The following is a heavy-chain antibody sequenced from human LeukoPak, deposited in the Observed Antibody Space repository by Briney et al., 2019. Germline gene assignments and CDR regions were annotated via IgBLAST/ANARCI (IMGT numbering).Heavy chain of an antibody. CDR2: IYHRGTT. J-gene: IGHJ4*02. CDR3: TRVYYDSSGFPSAGFDY. D-gene: IGHD3-22*01. V-gene: IGHV4-59*11. CDR1: GGSISSHY. Sequence: PSETLSLTCTVSGGSISSHYWSWIRQPPGNGLEWIGEIYHRGTTNYKPSLKSRVTISVDKSKNQFSLNLSSVTAADTAVYYCTRVYYDSSGFPSAGFDYWGQGILVTVSS.